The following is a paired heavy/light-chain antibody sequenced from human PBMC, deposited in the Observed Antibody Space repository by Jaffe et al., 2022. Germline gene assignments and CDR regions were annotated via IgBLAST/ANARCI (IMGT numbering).Heavy chain of an antibody. Sequence: QVQLVQSGSELKKPGASVKISCKASGYTVTTFGISWVRQAPGQGLEWVGSLNTNTRNSHYGQGFKGRFVFSLDTSSNTAFLEINSLQTGDTALYFCAREFVGYWFDFWGQGTLVTVSS. V-gene: IGHV7-4-1*02. CDR2: LNTNTRNS. J-gene: IGHJ5*01. CDR1: GYTVTTFG. CDR3: AREFVGYWFDF. D-gene: IGHD6-13*01.
Light chain of an antibody. V-gene: IGKV1-39*01. J-gene: IGKJ2*03. CDR1: QIIGTF. CDR2: SAS. Sequence: DVQLTQSPSSLSASVGDRVSITCRASQIIGTFLHWYQVKPGKAPKVLISSASTLQIGVPSRFRGDGSGTHFTLTIDSLQPDDFAVYYCLQTYGPPYSFGQGTKLEIK. CDR3: LQTYGPPYS.